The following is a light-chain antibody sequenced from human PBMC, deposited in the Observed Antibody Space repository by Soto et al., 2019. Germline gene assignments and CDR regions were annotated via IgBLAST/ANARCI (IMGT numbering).Light chain of an antibody. V-gene: IGLV1-44*01. Sequence: HSVLTQPPSASGTPGQRVTFSCSGSSSNIGINTVHWYQQLPGTAPQLLISDNHRRPAGVPDRFSGSKTGTSASLAISGLQAEDEATYGCAAWDVSLKGFVFGTGTKLTVL. J-gene: IGLJ1*01. CDR3: AAWDVSLKGFV. CDR1: SSNIGINT. CDR2: DNH.